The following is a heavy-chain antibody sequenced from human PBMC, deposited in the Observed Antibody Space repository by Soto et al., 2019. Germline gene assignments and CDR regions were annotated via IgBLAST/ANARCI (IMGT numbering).Heavy chain of an antibody. CDR2: ISPDAGNT. D-gene: IGHD3-10*01. CDR3: ARIEAPFGESLH. J-gene: IGHJ1*01. V-gene: IGHV1-18*01. Sequence: ASVKVSCKTSGYTFNSYTMAWLRQAPGQGLGWLGWISPDAGNTEYEQKFQGRVTMTADTLTNNAYLELRSLKSDDTAIYYCARIEAPFGESLHW. CDR1: GYTFNSYT.